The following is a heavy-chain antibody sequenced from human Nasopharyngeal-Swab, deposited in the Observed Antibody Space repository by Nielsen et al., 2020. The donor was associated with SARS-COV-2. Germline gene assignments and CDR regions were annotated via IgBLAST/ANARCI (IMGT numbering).Heavy chain of an antibody. Sequence: GESLKISCSASGFPFRSPRLNWVRQAPGKGLEWVSSISNSSSYIYYADSVKGRFTISRDNAKNPLYLQMNSLRAEDTAVYYCARDRCYDLSYFDYWGQGTLVTVSS. D-gene: IGHD3-3*01. CDR1: GFPFRSPR. V-gene: IGHV3-21*01. CDR2: ISNSSSYI. CDR3: ARDRCYDLSYFDY. J-gene: IGHJ4*02.